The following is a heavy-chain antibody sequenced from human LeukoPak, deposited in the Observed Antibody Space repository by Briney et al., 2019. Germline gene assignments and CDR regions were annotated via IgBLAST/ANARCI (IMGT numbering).Heavy chain of an antibody. V-gene: IGHV3-30*04. D-gene: IGHD3-22*01. CDR2: ISYDGSNK. CDR3: ARDLEYYYDSSGYFDY. CDR1: GFTFSSYA. J-gene: IGHJ4*02. Sequence: GGSLRLSCAASGFTFSSYAMHWVRQTPGKGLEWVAVISYDGSNKYYEDSVKGRFTISRDNSKNTLYLQMNSLRAEDTAVYYCARDLEYYYDSSGYFDYWGQGTLVTVSS.